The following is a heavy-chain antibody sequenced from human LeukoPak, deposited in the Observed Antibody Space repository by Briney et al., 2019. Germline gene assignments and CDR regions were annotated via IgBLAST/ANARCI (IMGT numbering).Heavy chain of an antibody. CDR1: GGTFSSYA. D-gene: IGHD1-14*01. CDR3: ARERQRSTNRDAFDI. V-gene: IGHV1-69*04. CDR2: IIPILGIA. J-gene: IGHJ3*02. Sequence: GASVKVSCKASGGTFSSYAISWVRQAPGQGLEWMGRIIPILGIANYAQKFQGRVTMTRDTSTSTVYMELSSLRSEDTAVYYCARERQRSTNRDAFDIWGQGTMVTVSS.